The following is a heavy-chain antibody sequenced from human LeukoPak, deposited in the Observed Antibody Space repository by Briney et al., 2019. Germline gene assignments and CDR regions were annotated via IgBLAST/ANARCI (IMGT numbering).Heavy chain of an antibody. V-gene: IGHV1-46*01. J-gene: IGHJ6*04. Sequence: GASVKVSCKASGYTFTSYYMHWVRQAPGQGLEWMGIINPSGGSTSYAQKFQGRVTMTRDTSTSTVYMELSSLRSEDTAVYYCASGYSSGWHGPGYYGMGVWGKGTTVTVSS. CDR1: GYTFTSYY. D-gene: IGHD6-19*01. CDR3: ASGYSSGWHGPGYYGMGV. CDR2: INPSGGST.